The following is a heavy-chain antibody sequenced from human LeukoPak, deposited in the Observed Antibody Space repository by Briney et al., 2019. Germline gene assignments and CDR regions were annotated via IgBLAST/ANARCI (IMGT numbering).Heavy chain of an antibody. CDR1: GFTFSTLA. CDR2: ISDSGGTK. J-gene: IGHJ4*02. D-gene: IGHD1-1*01. CDR3: AKDRRRTTGWYAFDY. V-gene: IGHV3-23*01. Sequence: GGSLRLSCAASGFTFSTLAMGWVRQTPGKGLEWVSVISDSGGTKYYADSVKGRFTISRDNSKNILYLQLSSLRAEDTAIYYCAKDRRRTTGWYAFDYWGQGTLVTVSS.